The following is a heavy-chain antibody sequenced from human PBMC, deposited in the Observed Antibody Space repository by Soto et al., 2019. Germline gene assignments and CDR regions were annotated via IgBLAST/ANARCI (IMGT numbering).Heavy chain of an antibody. CDR1: GFTFSTYW. V-gene: IGHV3-7*04. CDR2: IKADGSEK. CDR3: ARGDYYDSSGPFSDAFDI. Sequence: GGSLRLSCAASGFTFSTYWMSWVRQAPGKGLEWVTNIKADGSEKWYADSVKGRFTIFRDNAKNSLYLQMNSLRAEDTAVYYCARGDYYDSSGPFSDAFDIWGQGTMVTVSS. J-gene: IGHJ3*02. D-gene: IGHD3-22*01.